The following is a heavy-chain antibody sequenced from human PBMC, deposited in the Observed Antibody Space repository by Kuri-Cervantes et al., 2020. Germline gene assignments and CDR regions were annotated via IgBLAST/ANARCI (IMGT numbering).Heavy chain of an antibody. D-gene: IGHD6-13*01. CDR2: ISASNGNT. CDR3: AREVIAAAGMGFDP. V-gene: IGHV1-18*01. Sequence: ASVKVSCKASGYTFTKYGISWVRQAPGQGLEWMGWISASNGNTDYAQELQGRVTMTTDTSTSTAYMELSRLRSDDTAVYYCAREVIAAAGMGFDPWGQGTLVTVSS. CDR1: GYTFTKYG. J-gene: IGHJ5*02.